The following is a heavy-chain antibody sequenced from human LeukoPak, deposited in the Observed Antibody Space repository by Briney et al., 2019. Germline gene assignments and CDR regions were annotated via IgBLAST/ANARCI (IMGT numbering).Heavy chain of an antibody. J-gene: IGHJ4*02. Sequence: SVKVSCKASGGTFSSYAISWVRQAPGQGLEWMGGIIPILGIADYAQKFQGRVTITADKSTSTAYMELSSLRSEDTAVYYCARGSLAFFSIDYWGQGTLVTVSS. D-gene: IGHD2/OR15-2a*01. CDR3: ARGSLAFFSIDY. V-gene: IGHV1-69*10. CDR2: IIPILGIA. CDR1: GGTFSSYA.